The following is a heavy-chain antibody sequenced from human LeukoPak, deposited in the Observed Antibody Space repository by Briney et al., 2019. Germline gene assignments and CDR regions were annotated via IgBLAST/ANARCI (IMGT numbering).Heavy chain of an antibody. V-gene: IGHV4-59*01. CDR1: GGSISSYY. CDR3: ARGLRYSSGRYHAFDI. D-gene: IGHD6-19*01. Sequence: SETLSLTCTVSGGSISSYYWSWIRQPPGKGLEWIGYIYYSGSTNYNPSLKSRVTISVDTSKNQFSLKLSSVTAADTAVYYCARGLRYSSGRYHAFDIWGQGTMVTVSS. J-gene: IGHJ3*02. CDR2: IYYSGST.